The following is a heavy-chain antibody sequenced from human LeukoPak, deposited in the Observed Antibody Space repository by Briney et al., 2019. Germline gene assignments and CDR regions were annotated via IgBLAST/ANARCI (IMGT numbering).Heavy chain of an antibody. CDR1: GGSISSSSYY. CDR3: ARSSRGYFDY. J-gene: IGHJ4*02. D-gene: IGHD5/OR15-5a*01. V-gene: IGHV4-39*07. Sequence: PSGTLSLTCAVSGGSISSSSYYWGWIRQPPGKGLEWIGSIYYSGSTYYNPSLKSRVTISVDTSKNLFSLKLSSVTAADTAVYYCARSSRGYFDYWGQGTLVTVSS. CDR2: IYYSGST.